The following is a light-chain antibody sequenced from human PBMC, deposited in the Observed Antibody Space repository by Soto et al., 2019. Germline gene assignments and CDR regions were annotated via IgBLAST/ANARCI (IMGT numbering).Light chain of an antibody. J-gene: IGLJ1*01. V-gene: IGLV2-14*01. CDR2: EVS. CDR1: SSDVGGYNY. Sequence: QSALTQPASVSGSPGQSITISCTGTSSDVGGYNYVSWYQHYPGKAPKLMIYEVSNRPSGVSNRFSGSKSGNTASLTISGLQAEDEADYYCGAWENSLTVYVFGSGTKLTVL. CDR3: GAWENSLTVYV.